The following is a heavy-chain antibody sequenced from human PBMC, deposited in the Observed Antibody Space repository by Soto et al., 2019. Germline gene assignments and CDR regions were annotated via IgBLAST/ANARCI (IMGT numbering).Heavy chain of an antibody. V-gene: IGHV1-2*04. CDR2: INPNSDGT. J-gene: IGHJ5*02. D-gene: IGHD3-3*01. CDR1: GYTFTGYY. Sequence: QVQLVQSGAEVKKPGASVKVSCKASGYTFTGYYMHWVRQAPGQGLEWMGWINPNSDGTNYAQKFQGWVTMTRDTSISTAYMELSRLRSDDTAVYYCAREAGYYDFWSGYYRSSNWFDPWGQGTLVTVSS. CDR3: AREAGYYDFWSGYYRSSNWFDP.